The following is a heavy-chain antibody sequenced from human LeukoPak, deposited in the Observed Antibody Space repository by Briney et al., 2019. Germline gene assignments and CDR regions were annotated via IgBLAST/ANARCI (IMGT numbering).Heavy chain of an antibody. D-gene: IGHD4-17*01. CDR1: GFTFSSYA. J-gene: IGHJ2*01. CDR2: IRGSGGST. V-gene: IGHV3-23*01. Sequence: GGSLRLSCAASGFTFSSYAMSWVRQAPGKGLEWVSAIRGSGGSTYYADSVKGRFTISRDNSENTLYLQMNSLRAEDTAVYYCARGHGDYIGSYWYFDLWGRGTLVTVSS. CDR3: ARGHGDYIGSYWYFDL.